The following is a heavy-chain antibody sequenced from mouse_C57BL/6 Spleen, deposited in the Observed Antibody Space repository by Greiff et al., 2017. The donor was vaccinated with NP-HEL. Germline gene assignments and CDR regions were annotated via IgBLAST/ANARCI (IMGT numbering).Heavy chain of an antibody. J-gene: IGHJ2*01. Sequence: QVQLQQPGAELVRPGSSVKLSCKASGYTFTSYWMHWVKQRPIQGLEWIGNIDPSDSETHYNQKFKDKATLTVDKSSSTAYMQLSSLTSEDSAVYYCARGDYGRGWDYWGQGTTLTVSS. CDR3: ARGDYGRGWDY. D-gene: IGHD1-1*01. V-gene: IGHV1-52*01. CDR1: GYTFTSYW. CDR2: IDPSDSET.